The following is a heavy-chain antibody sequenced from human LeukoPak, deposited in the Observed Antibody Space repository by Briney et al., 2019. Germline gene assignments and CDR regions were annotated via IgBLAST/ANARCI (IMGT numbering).Heavy chain of an antibody. Sequence: PSETLSLTCTVSGGSISSSSYYWGWIRQPPGKGLEWIGSIYYSGSTYYNPSLKSRVTISVDTSKNQFSLKLSSVTAADTALYYCAGHLITMIVASYWGQGTLVTVSS. J-gene: IGHJ4*02. D-gene: IGHD3-22*01. CDR1: GGSISSSSYY. CDR3: AGHLITMIVASY. V-gene: IGHV4-39*01. CDR2: IYYSGST.